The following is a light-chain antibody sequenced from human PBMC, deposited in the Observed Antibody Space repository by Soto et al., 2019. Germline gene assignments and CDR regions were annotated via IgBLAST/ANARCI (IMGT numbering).Light chain of an antibody. CDR3: QQRSNWPRT. Sequence: EIVLTQSPATLSLSPGERATLSCRASQSVTRYLAWYQQKCGQAPRLLIYDASNRATGIPARFSGSGSGTDFTLTISSLEPEDFAVYYCQQRSNWPRTCGQGTRWIS. J-gene: IGKJ1*01. CDR1: QSVTRY. V-gene: IGKV3-11*01. CDR2: DAS.